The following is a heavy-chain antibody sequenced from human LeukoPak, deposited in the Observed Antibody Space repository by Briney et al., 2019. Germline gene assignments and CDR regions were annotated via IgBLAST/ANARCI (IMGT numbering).Heavy chain of an antibody. CDR3: ARDAMSSVTTSPHHFDY. D-gene: IGHD4-17*01. CDR1: GYTFTSYY. Sequence: GASAKVSCKASGYTFTSYYMHWVRQAPGQGLEWMGIINPSGGSTTYAQKFQGRVTMTRDTSTSTVYMDLSSLRSEDTAVYYCARDAMSSVTTSPHHFDYWGQGTLVTVSS. CDR2: INPSGGST. J-gene: IGHJ4*02. V-gene: IGHV1-46*01.